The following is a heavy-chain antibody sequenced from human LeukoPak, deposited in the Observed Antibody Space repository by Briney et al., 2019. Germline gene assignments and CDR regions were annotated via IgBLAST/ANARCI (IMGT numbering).Heavy chain of an antibody. D-gene: IGHD3-16*01. V-gene: IGHV3-9*01. Sequence: GGSLRLSCAASGFTFDDYAMHWVRQVPGKGLEWVSGISWNSGSIGYADSVKGRFTISRDNAKNSLYLQMNSLRAEDTALYYCAKVMITFGGVRYSMDVWGQGTTVTVSS. J-gene: IGHJ6*02. CDR2: ISWNSGSI. CDR1: GFTFDDYA. CDR3: AKVMITFGGVRYSMDV.